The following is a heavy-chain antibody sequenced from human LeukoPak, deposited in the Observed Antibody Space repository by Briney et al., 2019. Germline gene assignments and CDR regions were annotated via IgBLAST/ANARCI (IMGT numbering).Heavy chain of an antibody. D-gene: IGHD1-26*01. Sequence: GGSLRLSCAVSGFTFSSYWMSWVRQAPGKGLEWLANINEDGSGRFYVDSVKGRLTISRDNAKNSLFLQMNSLRAEDTAVYYCARAAGGTSRDYWGQGTLVIVSS. V-gene: IGHV3-7*01. CDR1: GFTFSSYW. CDR3: ARAAGGTSRDY. CDR2: INEDGSGR. J-gene: IGHJ4*02.